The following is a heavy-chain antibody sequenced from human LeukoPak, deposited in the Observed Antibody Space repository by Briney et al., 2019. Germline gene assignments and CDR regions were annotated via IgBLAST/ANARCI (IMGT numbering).Heavy chain of an antibody. CDR2: FSSSSSHI. CDR1: GFRFSDFS. Sequence: GGSLRLSCAASGFRFSDFSMNWVRQAPGKGLEWVSSFSSSSSHIYYADSVKGRFTISRDNAKNSLYLQMNSLKAEDTAVYYCATSFMIRGNWGQGTLVTVSS. CDR3: ATSFMIRGN. V-gene: IGHV3-21*01. J-gene: IGHJ4*02. D-gene: IGHD3-16*01.